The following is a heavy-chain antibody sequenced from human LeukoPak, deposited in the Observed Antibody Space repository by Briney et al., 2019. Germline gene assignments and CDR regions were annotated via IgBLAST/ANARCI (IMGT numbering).Heavy chain of an antibody. V-gene: IGHV3-23*01. J-gene: IGHJ4*02. CDR1: GFTFSSYA. CDR3: AKGDDRSNYALDY. CDR2: IGGSGGST. D-gene: IGHD3-10*01. Sequence: GGSLRLSCAASGFTFSSYAMSWVRQAPGKGLEWVSDIGGSGGSTKYADSVKGRFTIARDNSKNTLYLQMNSLRAEDTAIYYCAKGDDRSNYALDYWGQGTLVTVSS.